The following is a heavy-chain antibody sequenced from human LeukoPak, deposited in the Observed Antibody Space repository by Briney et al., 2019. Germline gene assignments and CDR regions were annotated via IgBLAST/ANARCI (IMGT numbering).Heavy chain of an antibody. Sequence: PGGSLRLSCAVSEFSFSRFGMTWVRQAPGKWLEWVSSISSSSSDIYYVDSVKGRFTISRDNSKNSLYLQMNSLRAEDTAVYYCATGYSGYHSNYYYMDVWGKGTTVTVSS. CDR2: ISSSSSDI. CDR3: ATGYSGYHSNYYYMDV. J-gene: IGHJ6*03. D-gene: IGHD5-12*01. V-gene: IGHV3-21*01. CDR1: EFSFSRFG.